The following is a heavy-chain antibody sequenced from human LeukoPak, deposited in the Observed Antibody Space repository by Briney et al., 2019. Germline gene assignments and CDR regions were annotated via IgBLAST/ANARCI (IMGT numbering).Heavy chain of an antibody. CDR2: IKQDESEK. CDR3: ARGKAFDI. CDR1: GFTFSNYW. V-gene: IGHV3-7*01. J-gene: IGHJ3*02. Sequence: GGSLRLSCVASGFTFSNYWMSWVRQVPGKGLEWVANIKQDESEKYYVDSVKGRFTISRDNAKNSLYLQLNSLRAEDTAVYYCARGKAFDIWGRGTMVTVSS.